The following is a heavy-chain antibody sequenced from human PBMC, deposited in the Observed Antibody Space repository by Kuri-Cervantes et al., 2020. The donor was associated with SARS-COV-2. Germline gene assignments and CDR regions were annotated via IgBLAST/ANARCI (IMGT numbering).Heavy chain of an antibody. J-gene: IGHJ4*02. D-gene: IGHD3-10*01. CDR2: ISWNSGSI. CDR1: GFTFDDYA. V-gene: IGHV3-9*01. CDR3: AKDFGTMVQGVIDY. Sequence: GGSLRLSCAASGFTFDDYAMHWVRQAPGKGLEWVSGISWNSGSIGYADSVKGRFTISRDNAKNSLYLQMNSLRAEDTALYYCAKDFGTMVQGVIDYWGQGILVTVSS.